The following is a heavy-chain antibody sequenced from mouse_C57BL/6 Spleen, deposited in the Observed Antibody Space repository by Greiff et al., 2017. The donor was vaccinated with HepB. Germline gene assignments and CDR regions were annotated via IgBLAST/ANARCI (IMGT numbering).Heavy chain of an antibody. V-gene: IGHV1-22*01. Sequence: VQLQQSGPELVKPGASVKMSCKASGYTFTDYNMHWVKQSHGKSLEWIGYINPNNGGTSYNQKFKGKATLTVNKSSSTAYMELRSLTSEDSAVYYCARRGEWLLSFFAYWGQGTLVTVSA. CDR3: ARRGEWLLSFFAY. D-gene: IGHD2-3*01. J-gene: IGHJ3*01. CDR1: GYTFTDYN. CDR2: INPNNGGT.